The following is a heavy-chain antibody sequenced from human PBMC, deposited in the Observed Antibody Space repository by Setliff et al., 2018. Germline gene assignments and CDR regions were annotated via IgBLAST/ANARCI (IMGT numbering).Heavy chain of an antibody. V-gene: IGHV1-69*13. Sequence: GASVKVSCKASGGMSGTYAIHWVRQAPGQGLEWMGMIIPIFGSPHYAQRFQDRVIITADVSTRTAYMDLSSLRSEDTAIYYCARDSQLGFYYFDSWGRGTLVTVSS. J-gene: IGHJ4*02. CDR1: GGMSGTYA. CDR3: ARDSQLGFYYFDS. CDR2: IIPIFGSP. D-gene: IGHD1-1*01.